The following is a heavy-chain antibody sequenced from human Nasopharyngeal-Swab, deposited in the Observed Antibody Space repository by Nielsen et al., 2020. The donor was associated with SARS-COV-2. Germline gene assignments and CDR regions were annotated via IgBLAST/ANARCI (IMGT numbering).Heavy chain of an antibody. D-gene: IGHD5-24*01. J-gene: IGHJ4*02. CDR2: IKQDGSGE. Sequence: GESLKISCAASGFTFSNYWMSWVRQAPGKGPEWVANIKQDGSGEYYLDSVKGRFTISRDNTNNSLYLQMNSLRAEDTAVYYCVRDAEMATIINGPAEFDYWGQGSLVTVSS. CDR1: GFTFSNYW. CDR3: VRDAEMATIINGPAEFDY. V-gene: IGHV3-7*01.